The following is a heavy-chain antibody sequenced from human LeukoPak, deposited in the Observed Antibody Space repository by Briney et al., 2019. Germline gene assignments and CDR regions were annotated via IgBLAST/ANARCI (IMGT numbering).Heavy chain of an antibody. J-gene: IGHJ6*02. Sequence: SETLSLTCAVYGGSFSGYYWSWIRQPPGKGLEWIGEINHSGSTNYNPSLKRRVTISVDTSKNQFSLKLSSVTAADTAVYYCARGLVVAATPKLLYGMDVWGQGTTVTVSS. CDR1: GGSFSGYY. CDR3: ARGLVVAATPKLLYGMDV. CDR2: INHSGST. V-gene: IGHV4-34*01. D-gene: IGHD2-15*01.